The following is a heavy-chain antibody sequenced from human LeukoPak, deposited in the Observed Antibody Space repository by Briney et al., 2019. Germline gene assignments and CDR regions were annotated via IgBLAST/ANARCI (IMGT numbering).Heavy chain of an antibody. CDR1: GFTFSSYA. Sequence: GGSLTLSCAASGFTFSSYARHWVRQAPGKGLEWLAVISYDGSNKYYADSVKGRFTISRDNSKNTLYLQMNSLRAEDTAVYYCARDLPLGYCSSTSCLMGAFDIWGQGTMVTVSS. D-gene: IGHD2-2*01. J-gene: IGHJ3*02. CDR2: ISYDGSNK. V-gene: IGHV3-30-3*01. CDR3: ARDLPLGYCSSTSCLMGAFDI.